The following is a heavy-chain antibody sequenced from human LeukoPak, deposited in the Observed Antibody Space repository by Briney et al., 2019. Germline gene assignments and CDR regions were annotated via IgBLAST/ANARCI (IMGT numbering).Heavy chain of an antibody. CDR2: ISWNSGSI. CDR3: AKSGAAAGIYYYYMDV. D-gene: IGHD6-13*01. CDR1: GFTFDDYA. Sequence: PGGSLRLSCAASGFTFDDYAMHWVRQAPGKGLEWVSGISWNSGSIVYADSVKGRFTISRDNAKNSLYLQMNSLRDEDTALYYCAKSGAAAGIYYYYMDVWGKGTTVTISS. J-gene: IGHJ6*03. V-gene: IGHV3-9*01.